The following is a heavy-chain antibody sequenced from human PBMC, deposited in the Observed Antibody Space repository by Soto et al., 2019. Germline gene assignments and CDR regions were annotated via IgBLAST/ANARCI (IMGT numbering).Heavy chain of an antibody. CDR2: IYYSGST. J-gene: IGHJ4*02. D-gene: IGHD6-19*01. CDR3: ARAGGLGAVAVDY. Sequence: PSETLSLTCAVSGGSISSGGHSWSWIRQPPGKGLEWIGYIYYSGSTYYNPSLKSRVTISVDRSKNQFSLKLSSVTAADTAVYYCARAGGLGAVAVDYWGQGTLVTVSS. V-gene: IGHV4-30-2*01. CDR1: GGSISSGGHS.